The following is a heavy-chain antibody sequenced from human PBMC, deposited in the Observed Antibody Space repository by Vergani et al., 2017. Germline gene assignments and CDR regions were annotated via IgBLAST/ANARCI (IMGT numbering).Heavy chain of an antibody. CDR1: GLTFSSYG. V-gene: IGHV3-30*18. CDR2: ISYDGSNK. Sequence: QVQLVESGGGVVQPGRSLRLSCAASGLTFSSYGMHWVRQAPGKGLEWVAVISYDGSNKYYADSVKGRFTISRDNSKNTLYLQMNSLRAEDTAVYYCAKDATSRYYYDSSGYEGDAFDIWGQGTMVTVSS. J-gene: IGHJ3*02. CDR3: AKDATSRYYYDSSGYEGDAFDI. D-gene: IGHD3-22*01.